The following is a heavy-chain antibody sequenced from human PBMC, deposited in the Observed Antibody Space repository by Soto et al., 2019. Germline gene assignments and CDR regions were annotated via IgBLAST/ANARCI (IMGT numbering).Heavy chain of an antibody. CDR2: IIPMFGTP. Sequence: QVQLVQSGADVKKSGSSVKVSCKASGGTFNTDGFNWVRQAPGQGLEWMGGIIPMFGTPNYAQKFQARVTIVAAEFTRTVYMELSSLQSEDTAVYYCVRFYGSGSYSLVDNWGQGTLVTVSS. D-gene: IGHD3-10*01. CDR1: GGTFNTDG. CDR3: VRFYGSGSYSLVDN. J-gene: IGHJ4*02. V-gene: IGHV1-69*01.